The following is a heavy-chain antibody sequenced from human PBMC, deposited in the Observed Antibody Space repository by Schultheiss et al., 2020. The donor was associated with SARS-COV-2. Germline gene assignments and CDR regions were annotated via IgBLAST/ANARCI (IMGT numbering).Heavy chain of an antibody. V-gene: IGHV3-21*01. CDR2: ISSSSSYI. D-gene: IGHD6-6*01. J-gene: IGHJ4*02. CDR3: AKGRLSSSRYYFDY. Sequence: GGSLRLSCAASGFTFSSYWMSWVRQAPGKGLEWVSSISSSSSYIYYADSVKGRFTISRDNAKNSLYLQMNSLRAEDTAVYYCAKGRLSSSRYYFDYWGQGTLVTVSS. CDR1: GFTFSSYW.